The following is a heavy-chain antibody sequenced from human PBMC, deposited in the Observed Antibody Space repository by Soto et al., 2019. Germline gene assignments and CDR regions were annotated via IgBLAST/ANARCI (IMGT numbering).Heavy chain of an antibody. CDR3: ARDQRGVVPAASQQIDY. D-gene: IGHD2-2*01. Sequence: VQLVQSGAEVKKPGASVKVSCKASGYTFTSYYMHWVRQAPGQGLEWMGIINPSGGSTSYAQKFQGRVTMTRDTSTSTVYMELSSLRSEDTAVYYCARDQRGVVPAASQQIDYWGQGTLVTVSS. J-gene: IGHJ4*02. V-gene: IGHV1-46*03. CDR2: INPSGGST. CDR1: GYTFTSYY.